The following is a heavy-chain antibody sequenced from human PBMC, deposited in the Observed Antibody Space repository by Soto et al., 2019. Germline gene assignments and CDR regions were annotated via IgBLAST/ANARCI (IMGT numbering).Heavy chain of an antibody. D-gene: IGHD2-15*01. Sequence: ASVKVSCKASGYTFTSYYMHWVRQAPGQGLEWMGIINPSGGSTSYAQKFQGRVTMTRDTSTSTVYMELSSLRSEDTAVYYCARDKGRYCCGGSCYGGAYFGYFDYWGQGTLVTVSS. CDR3: ARDKGRYCCGGSCYGGAYFGYFDY. V-gene: IGHV1-46*03. J-gene: IGHJ4*02. CDR2: INPSGGST. CDR1: GYTFTSYY.